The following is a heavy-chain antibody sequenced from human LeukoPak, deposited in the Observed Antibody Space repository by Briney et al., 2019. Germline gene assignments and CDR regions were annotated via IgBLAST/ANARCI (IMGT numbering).Heavy chain of an antibody. CDR2: IYTSGST. V-gene: IGHV4-4*07. CDR1: GGSISSYY. CDR3: ARDYGYGLNAFDI. J-gene: IGHJ3*02. Sequence: SETLSLTCTVSGGSISSYYWGWIRQPAGKGPEWIGRIYTSGSTNYNPSLKSRVTMSVDTSKNQFSLKLSSVTAADTAVYYCARDYGYGLNAFDIWGQGTMVTVSS. D-gene: IGHD4-17*01.